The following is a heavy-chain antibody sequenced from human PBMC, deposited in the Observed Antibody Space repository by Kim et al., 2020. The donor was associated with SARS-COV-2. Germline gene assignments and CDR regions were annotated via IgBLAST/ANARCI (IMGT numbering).Heavy chain of an antibody. CDR1: GGSISSYY. CDR2: IYYSGST. D-gene: IGHD3-3*01. J-gene: IGHJ1*01. Sequence: SETLSLTCTVSGGSISSYYWSWIRQPPGKGLEWIGYIYYSGSTNYNPSLKSRVTISVDTSKNQFSLKLSSVTAADTAVYYCARGGEKRYFQHWGQGTLVTVSS. V-gene: IGHV4-59*01. CDR3: ARGGEKRYFQH.